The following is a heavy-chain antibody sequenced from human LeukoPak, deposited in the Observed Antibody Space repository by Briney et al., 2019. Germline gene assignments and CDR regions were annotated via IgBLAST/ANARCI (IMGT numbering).Heavy chain of an antibody. CDR3: ARASGGSSWYDRFDY. D-gene: IGHD6-13*01. J-gene: IGHJ4*02. V-gene: IGHV4-39*07. Sequence: SETLSLTCTVSGGSISSSSYYWGWIRQPPGEGLEWIGSIYYSGSTYYNPSLKSRVPISVDTSKNQCSLKLSSVTAADTAVYYCARASGGSSWYDRFDYWGQGTLVTVSS. CDR1: GGSISSSSYY. CDR2: IYYSGST.